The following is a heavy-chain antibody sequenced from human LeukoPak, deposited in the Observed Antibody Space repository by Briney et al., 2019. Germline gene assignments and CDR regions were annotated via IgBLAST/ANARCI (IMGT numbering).Heavy chain of an antibody. V-gene: IGHV3-7*01. Sequence: GGSLRLSCAADGFTFRKHWMSWVRQAMGKGLECVAKIKEDGSEKRYVDSVKGRFTISRDNTKNSLYLQMNSLRAEDTAVYYCARDYTGGWNDYWGQGTLVIVSS. J-gene: IGHJ4*02. D-gene: IGHD7-27*01. CDR3: ARDYTGGWNDY. CDR1: GFTFRKHW. CDR2: IKEDGSEK.